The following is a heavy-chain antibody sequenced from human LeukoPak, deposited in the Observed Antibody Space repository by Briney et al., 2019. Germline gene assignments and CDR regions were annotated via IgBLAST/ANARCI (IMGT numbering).Heavy chain of an antibody. CDR3: ARDLDYVVWAQDY. D-gene: IGHD3/OR15-3a*01. CDR1: GFTFSSYS. V-gene: IGHV3-21*01. CDR2: ISSSSSYI. J-gene: IGHJ4*02. Sequence: GGSLRLSCAASGFTFSSYSMNWVRQAPGKGLEWVSSISSSSSYIYYADSVKGRFTISGDNAKNSLYLQMNSLRAEDTAVYYCARDLDYVVWAQDYWGQGTLVTVSS.